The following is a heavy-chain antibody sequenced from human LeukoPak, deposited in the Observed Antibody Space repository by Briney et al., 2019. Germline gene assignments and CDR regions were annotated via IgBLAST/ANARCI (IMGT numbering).Heavy chain of an antibody. CDR1: GHSFTDYY. CDR2: INPHSGGR. D-gene: IGHD6-13*01. V-gene: IGHV1-2*02. J-gene: IGHJ4*02. CDR3: AKVRDRLSSFYPAA. Sequence: ASVKVSCKASGHSFTDYYIHWVRQAPGQGLEWMGWINPHSGGRNLAQKFQGRVTMTRDTSITTAYLELSGLTSDDTAMYYCAKVRDRLSSFYPAAWGQGTLVTVSS.